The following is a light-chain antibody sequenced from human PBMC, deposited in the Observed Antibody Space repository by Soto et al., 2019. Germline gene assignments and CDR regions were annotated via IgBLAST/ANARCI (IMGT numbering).Light chain of an antibody. CDR2: GAS. CDR3: QQYNNGPLYT. CDR1: QSVISS. J-gene: IGKJ2*01. Sequence: LVMTQSPATLSVSPGARANLSCRASQSVISSLAWYQQKPGQAPRLLSYGASTRATGIPDRFSGSWSGTEFTLTNSSLESYDFAVYYCQQYNNGPLYTFGQGTKLEIK. V-gene: IGKV3-15*01.